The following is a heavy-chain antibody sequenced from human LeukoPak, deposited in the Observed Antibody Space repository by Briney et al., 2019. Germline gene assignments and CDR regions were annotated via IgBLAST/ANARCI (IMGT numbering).Heavy chain of an antibody. CDR1: GYTFTSYD. J-gene: IGHJ6*02. CDR3: ARAPFLGYCSSTSCDYYYGMDV. D-gene: IGHD2-2*01. CDR2: MNPNSGNT. V-gene: IGHV1-8*01. Sequence: ASVKVSCKASGYTFTSYDINWVRQATGQGLVWMGWMNPNSGNTGYAQKFQGRVTMTRNTSISTAYMELSSLRSEDTAVYYCARAPFLGYCSSTSCDYYYGMDVWGQGTTVTVSS.